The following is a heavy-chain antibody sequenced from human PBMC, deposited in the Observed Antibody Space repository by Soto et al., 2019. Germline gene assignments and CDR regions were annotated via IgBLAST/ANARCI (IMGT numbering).Heavy chain of an antibody. CDR1: GGTFSSYA. J-gene: IGHJ4*02. Sequence: QVQLVQSGAEVKKPGSSVKVSCKASGGTFSSYAISWVRQAPGPGLEWMGGIIPRLGTASYAQKFQDRVTITADPSTSTAYMELSSLRSEATAVYYCTTDSSGYYVTFDYWGQGTLVTVSS. V-gene: IGHV1-69*12. D-gene: IGHD3-22*01. CDR3: TTDSSGYYVTFDY. CDR2: IIPRLGTA.